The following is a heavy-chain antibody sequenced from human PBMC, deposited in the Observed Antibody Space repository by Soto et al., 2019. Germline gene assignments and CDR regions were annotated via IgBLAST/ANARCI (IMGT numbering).Heavy chain of an antibody. CDR1: GFTFSSYA. Sequence: QVQLVESGGGVVQPGRSLRLSCAASGFTFSSYAMHWVRQAPGKGLEWVAVISYDGSNKYYADSVKGRFTISRDNTKNALYQQMKSLRAEDTAVYYCAREKGVLWFGGKSRFDYWGQGTLVTVSS. D-gene: IGHD3-10*01. J-gene: IGHJ4*02. CDR3: AREKGVLWFGGKSRFDY. CDR2: ISYDGSNK. V-gene: IGHV3-30-3*01.